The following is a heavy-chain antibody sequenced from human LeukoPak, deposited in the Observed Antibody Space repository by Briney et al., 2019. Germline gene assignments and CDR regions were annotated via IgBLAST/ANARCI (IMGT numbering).Heavy chain of an antibody. D-gene: IGHD3-22*01. CDR3: AKGLRQSKDDSSGYYYGMAFDI. CDR1: GFTFSSYS. J-gene: IGHJ3*02. Sequence: GGSLRLSCAASGFTFSSYSMNWVRQAPGKGLEWVSYISSSSSTIYYADSVKGRFTISRDNAKNSLYLQMNSLRAEDTAVYYCAKGLRQSKDDSSGYYYGMAFDIWGQGTMVTVSS. CDR2: ISSSSSTI. V-gene: IGHV3-48*01.